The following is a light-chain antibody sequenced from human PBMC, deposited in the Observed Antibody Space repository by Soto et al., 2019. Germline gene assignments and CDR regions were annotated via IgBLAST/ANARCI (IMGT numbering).Light chain of an antibody. CDR2: KAS. J-gene: IGKJ1*01. CDR3: QQYRSFWM. V-gene: IGKV1-5*03. Sequence: DIQMTQSPSTLSASAGDRVTITCRASQSIGSSLAWYQQKPGKGPNLLIYKASSLEIGVPSRFSGSGSGTEFTLTISSLQPDDFASYYCQQYRSFWMFGQGTKVEIK. CDR1: QSIGSS.